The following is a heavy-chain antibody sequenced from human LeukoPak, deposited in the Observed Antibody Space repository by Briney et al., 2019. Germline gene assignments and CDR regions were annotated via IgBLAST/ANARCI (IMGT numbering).Heavy chain of an antibody. V-gene: IGHV4-39*01. Sequence: SETLSLTCTVSGGSISSGGYYWSWIRQHPGKGLEWIGSIYYSGSTYYNPSLKSRVTISVDTSKNQFSLKLSSVTAADTAVYYCARLYFRGYPTLWGQGTLVTVSS. CDR1: GGSISSGGYY. CDR3: ARLYFRGYPTL. CDR2: IYYSGST. J-gene: IGHJ4*02. D-gene: IGHD3-10*02.